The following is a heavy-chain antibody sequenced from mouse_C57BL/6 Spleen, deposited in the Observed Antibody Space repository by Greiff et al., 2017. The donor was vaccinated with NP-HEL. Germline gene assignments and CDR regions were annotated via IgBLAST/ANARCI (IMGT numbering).Heavy chain of an antibody. V-gene: IGHV1-53*01. CDR2: INPSNGGT. CDR3: ARGTYYSNYWYFDV. Sequence: QVQLKQPGTELVKPGASVKLSCKASGYTFTSYWMHWVQQRPGQGLEWIGNINPSNGGTNYNEKLKSKATLTVDKSSSTAYMQLSSLTSEDSAVYYCARGTYYSNYWYFDVWGTGTTVTVSS. CDR1: GYTFTSYW. J-gene: IGHJ1*03. D-gene: IGHD2-5*01.